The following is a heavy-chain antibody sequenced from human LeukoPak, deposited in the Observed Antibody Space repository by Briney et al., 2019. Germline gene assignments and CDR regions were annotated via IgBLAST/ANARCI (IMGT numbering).Heavy chain of an antibody. Sequence: SETLSLTCTVSGGSISSYYWSWIRQPPGEGLEWIGYIYYSGSTNYNPSLKSRVTISVGTSKNQFFLKLSSVTAADTAVYYCAKKRNAAPYYFDCWGQGTLVTVSS. V-gene: IGHV4-59*01. J-gene: IGHJ4*02. D-gene: IGHD6-25*01. CDR3: AKKRNAAPYYFDC. CDR2: IYYSGST. CDR1: GGSISSYY.